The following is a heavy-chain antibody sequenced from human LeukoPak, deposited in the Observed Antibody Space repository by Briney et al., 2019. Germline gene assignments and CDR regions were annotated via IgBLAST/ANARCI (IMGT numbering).Heavy chain of an antibody. Sequence: GGSLRLSCAASGFTFDDYAIHWVRQAPGKGLEWVSGIFPSGGEIHYADSVRGRFTISRDNSKSTLSLQMNSLRAEDTAIYYCATYRQVLLPFESWGQGTLVTVSS. CDR3: ATYRQVLLPFES. V-gene: IGHV3-23*01. J-gene: IGHJ4*02. D-gene: IGHD2-8*02. CDR2: IFPSGGEI. CDR1: GFTFDDYA.